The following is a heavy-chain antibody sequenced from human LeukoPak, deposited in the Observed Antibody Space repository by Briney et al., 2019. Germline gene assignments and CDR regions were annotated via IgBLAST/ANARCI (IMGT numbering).Heavy chain of an antibody. V-gene: IGHV1-69*13. CDR1: GYTFTSYG. CDR3: ARGGDSSSWSYYYYYYMDV. Sequence: RASVKVSCKASGYTFTSYGISWVRQAPGQGLEWMGGIIPIFGTANYAQKFQGRVTITADESTSTAYMELSSLRSEDTAVYYCARGGDSSSWSYYYYYYMDVWGKGTTVTVSS. D-gene: IGHD6-13*01. CDR2: IIPIFGTA. J-gene: IGHJ6*03.